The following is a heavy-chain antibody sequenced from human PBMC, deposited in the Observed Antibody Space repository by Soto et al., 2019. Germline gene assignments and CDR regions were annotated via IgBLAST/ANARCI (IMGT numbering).Heavy chain of an antibody. D-gene: IGHD6-13*01. V-gene: IGHV4-4*02. J-gene: IGHJ6*02. CDR2: IYHSGST. CDR1: GGSISSSNL. CDR3: ARDRGRVYSSSWGYYGMDV. Sequence: PSDTLCLTGAVSGGSISSSNLWSWVRQPPGKGLEWIGEIYHSGSTNYNPSLKSRVTISVDKSKNQFSLKLSSVTAADTAVYYCARDRGRVYSSSWGYYGMDVWGQGTTVT.